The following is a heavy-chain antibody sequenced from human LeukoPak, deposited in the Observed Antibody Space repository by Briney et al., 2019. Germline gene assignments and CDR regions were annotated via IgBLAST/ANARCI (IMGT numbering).Heavy chain of an antibody. Sequence: PGGSLRLSCAASGVTFSRYWMGWVRQAPGKGPEWVANIKEDGSEKYYVDSVKGRFTISRDNAKNSLYLQMNSLRAEDTAVYYCASRPPTSRTYYGVFDYWGQGALVTVSS. J-gene: IGHJ4*02. CDR1: GVTFSRYW. V-gene: IGHV3-7*03. CDR2: IKEDGSEK. D-gene: IGHD3-10*01. CDR3: ASRPPTSRTYYGVFDY.